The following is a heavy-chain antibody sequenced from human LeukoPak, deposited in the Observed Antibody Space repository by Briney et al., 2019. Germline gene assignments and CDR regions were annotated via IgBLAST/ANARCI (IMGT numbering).Heavy chain of an antibody. V-gene: IGHV3-7*01. CDR1: GFTFRTYW. Sequence: GGSLRLSCAASGFTFRTYWMSWVRQAPGKGLEWVANIKQDGREKYYVDSVEGRFTISRDNAKNSLYLQMNSLRAEDTAVYYCARVGGSYRRYYYYGMDVWGQGTTVTVSS. J-gene: IGHJ6*02. CDR3: ARVGGSYRRYYYYGMDV. CDR2: IKQDGREK. D-gene: IGHD1-26*01.